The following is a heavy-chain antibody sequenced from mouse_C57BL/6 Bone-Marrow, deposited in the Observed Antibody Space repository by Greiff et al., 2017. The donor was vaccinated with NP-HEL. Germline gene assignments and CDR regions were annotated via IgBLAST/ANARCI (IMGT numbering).Heavy chain of an antibody. Sequence: EVQLQESGGGLVQPGGSLKLSCAASGFTFSDYYMYWVRQTPEKRLEWVAYISNGGGSTYYPDTVKGRFTISRDNAKNTLYLQMSRLKSEDTAMYYCARHDYSNYVAWFAYWGQGTLVTVSA. D-gene: IGHD2-5*01. CDR3: ARHDYSNYVAWFAY. V-gene: IGHV5-12*01. J-gene: IGHJ3*01. CDR1: GFTFSDYY. CDR2: ISNGGGST.